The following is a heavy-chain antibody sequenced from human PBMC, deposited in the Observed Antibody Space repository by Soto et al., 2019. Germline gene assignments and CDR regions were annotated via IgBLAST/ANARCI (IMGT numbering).Heavy chain of an antibody. CDR2: ISSDGSNE. V-gene: IGHV3-30*18. D-gene: IGHD6-25*01. Sequence: VQLVESGGGVVQPGRSLRLSCAASGFTFSTYDMHWVRQAPGKGLEWVAVISSDGSNEYYADSVKGRFTISRDNSKNTLYVQMSSLRAEDTAVYYCAKELGDSSADDGADYWGEGTLVTVSS. CDR3: AKELGDSSADDGADY. J-gene: IGHJ4*02. CDR1: GFTFSTYD.